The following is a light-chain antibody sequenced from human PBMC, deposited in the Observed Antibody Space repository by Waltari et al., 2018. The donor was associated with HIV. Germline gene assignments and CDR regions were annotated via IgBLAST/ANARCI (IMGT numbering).Light chain of an antibody. CDR3: TSYASITSWV. V-gene: IGLV2-14*03. J-gene: IGLJ3*02. CDR2: DVS. CDR1: SSDVGHLNF. Sequence: QSALTQPASVSGSPGPSITISCTGTSSDVGHLNFVSWYQQHPGKAPKLMIYDVSHRSSGIPDRFSGSKSDNTASLTISGLQAEDEADYYCTSYASITSWVFGGGTKVTVL.